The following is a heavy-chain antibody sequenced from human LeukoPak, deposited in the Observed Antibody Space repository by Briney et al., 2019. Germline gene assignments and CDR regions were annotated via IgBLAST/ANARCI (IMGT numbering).Heavy chain of an antibody. J-gene: IGHJ2*01. D-gene: IGHD3-16*01. CDR2: IYYSGST. Sequence: SETLSLTCTVSGGSISSYYWSWIRQPPGKGLEWIGYIYYSGSTNYNPSLKSRVTISVDTSKNQFSLKLSSVTAADTAVYYCARIRAGCSDLWGRGTLVTVSS. V-gene: IGHV4-59*01. CDR3: ARIRAGCSDL. CDR1: GGSISSYY.